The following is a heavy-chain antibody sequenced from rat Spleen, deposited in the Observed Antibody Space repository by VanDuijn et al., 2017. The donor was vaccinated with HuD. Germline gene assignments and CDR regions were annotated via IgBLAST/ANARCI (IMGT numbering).Heavy chain of an antibody. D-gene: IGHD1-11*01. CDR2: ISSGGGGT. J-gene: IGHJ3*01. CDR1: GFTFSSFP. V-gene: IGHV5-25*01. Sequence: EVQLVESDGGLVQPGRSLKLSCAASGFTFSSFPMAWVRQAPKKGLEWVAYISSGGGGTYYPDSVQGRFTISRDIAKSILFLEMDSLRSEDTATYYCARPTEGIAWFAYWGQGTLVTVSS. CDR3: ARPTEGIAWFAY.